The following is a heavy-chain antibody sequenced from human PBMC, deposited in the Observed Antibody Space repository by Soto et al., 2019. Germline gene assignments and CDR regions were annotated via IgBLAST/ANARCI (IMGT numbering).Heavy chain of an antibody. CDR3: AKDSDLNYFDY. CDR1: GFTFSSYA. Sequence: PGGSLRLSCAAFGFTFSSYAMSWVRQAPGKGLEWVSGITGSGISTFYADSVKGRFTISRDNSKNTLYLQMNSLRAEDTAIYYCAKDSDLNYFDYWGQGTLVTVSS. V-gene: IGHV3-23*01. D-gene: IGHD6-25*01. J-gene: IGHJ4*02. CDR2: ITGSGIST.